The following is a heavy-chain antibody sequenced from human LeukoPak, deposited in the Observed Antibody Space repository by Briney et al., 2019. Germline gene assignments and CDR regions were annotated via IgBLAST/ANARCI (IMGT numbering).Heavy chain of an antibody. CDR3: ARADYGSGSLYYYGMDV. Sequence: SETLSLTCTVSGGSINSFYWSWIRQPPGKGLEWIGYVYYSGGTSYHPSLKSRVTISVDTSNNQFSLKLTSVTAADTAVYYCARADYGSGSLYYYGMDVWGQGTTVTVSS. D-gene: IGHD3-10*01. CDR2: VYYSGGT. J-gene: IGHJ6*02. CDR1: GGSINSFY. V-gene: IGHV4-59*01.